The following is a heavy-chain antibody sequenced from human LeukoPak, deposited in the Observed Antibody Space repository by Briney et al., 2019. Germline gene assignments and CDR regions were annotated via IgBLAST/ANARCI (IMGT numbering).Heavy chain of an antibody. CDR3: ARDAPQFIDY. V-gene: IGHV3-33*01. Sequence: GRSLRLSCAASGFTFSSYGMHWVRQAPGKGLQWVAFIWYDGGNKYYADSVKGRFTISRDNSKNTLYLQMNSLRAEDTAFYYCARDAPQFIDYWGQGTLVTVSS. CDR1: GFTFSSYG. D-gene: IGHD5-24*01. CDR2: IWYDGGNK. J-gene: IGHJ4*02.